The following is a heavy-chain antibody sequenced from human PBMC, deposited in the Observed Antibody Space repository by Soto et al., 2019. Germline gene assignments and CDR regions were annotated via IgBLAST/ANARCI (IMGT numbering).Heavy chain of an antibody. Sequence: QVQLVQSGAEVKKPGSSVKVSCKASGGTFSSYSIYWVRQAPGQGLEWMGTITHILNIAIYAQRFRGRVTITADKSTSTAFMELSSLRSQDTALYYCARGVYSYGPRFDYWGQGTLVTVSS. CDR3: ARGVYSYGPRFDY. CDR1: GGTFSSYS. CDR2: ITHILNIA. J-gene: IGHJ4*02. V-gene: IGHV1-69*02. D-gene: IGHD5-18*01.